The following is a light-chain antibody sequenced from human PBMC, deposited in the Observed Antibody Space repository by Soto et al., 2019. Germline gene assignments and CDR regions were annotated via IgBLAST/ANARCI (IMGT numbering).Light chain of an antibody. V-gene: IGLV2-23*01. CDR1: SSDVGSYDL. CDR2: EGT. J-gene: IGLJ2*01. Sequence: QSALTQPASVSGSPGQSITISCTGTSSDVGSYDLVSWYQQHPGKAPRLMIYEGTKRPSGVSNRFSGSKSGNTASLTISGLQGEDEADYYCRSYASSSTLLFGGGTKVTVL. CDR3: RSYASSSTLL.